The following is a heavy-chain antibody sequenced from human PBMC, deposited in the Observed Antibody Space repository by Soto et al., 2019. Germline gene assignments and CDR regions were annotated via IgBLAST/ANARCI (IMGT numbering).Heavy chain of an antibody. J-gene: IGHJ4*02. Sequence: EVQLLESGGGLVQPGGSLRLSCAVCGFTVSSYGMTWVRQAPGKGLEWVSTIRGFGGDTYYADSVKGRFTSSRDNSKNTLYLQMNSLRAEDTAVYYCAKDVNYDILAGYYYYWGQGTLVTVSS. D-gene: IGHD3-9*01. CDR3: AKDVNYDILAGYYYY. CDR1: GFTVSSYG. V-gene: IGHV3-23*01. CDR2: IRGFGGDT.